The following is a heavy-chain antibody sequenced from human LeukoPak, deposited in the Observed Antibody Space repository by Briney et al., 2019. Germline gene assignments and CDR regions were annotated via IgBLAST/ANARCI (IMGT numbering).Heavy chain of an antibody. CDR3: ARVGRCSGGSCYLMGHYYYMDV. CDR2: ISWNGGGT. Sequence: GGSLRLSCAASGFTFDDYGMSWVRQAPGKGLEWVSGISWNGGGTGYADSVKGRFTISRDNAKNSLYLQMNSLRAEDTALYYCARVGRCSGGSCYLMGHYYYMDVWGKGTTVTVSS. V-gene: IGHV3-20*04. CDR1: GFTFDDYG. D-gene: IGHD2-15*01. J-gene: IGHJ6*03.